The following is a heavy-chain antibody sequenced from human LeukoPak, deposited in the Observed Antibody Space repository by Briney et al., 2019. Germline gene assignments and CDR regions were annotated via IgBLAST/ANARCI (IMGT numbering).Heavy chain of an antibody. CDR2: INHSGST. V-gene: IGHV4-34*01. CDR1: GGSFSGYY. D-gene: IGHD4-17*01. CDR3: AKFATVTVPNWIDF. J-gene: IGHJ5*01. Sequence: PSETLSLTCAVYGGSFSGYYWNWIRQPPGKGLEWIGEINHSGSTNYNPSLKSRVTMSVDTSKNLFSLKVSSVTAADTAVYYCAKFATVTVPNWIDFWGQGTLVTVSS.